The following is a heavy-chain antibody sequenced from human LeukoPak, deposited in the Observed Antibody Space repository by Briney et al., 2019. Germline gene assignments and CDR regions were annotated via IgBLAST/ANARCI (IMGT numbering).Heavy chain of an antibody. CDR3: ARDGYDSSGYYLDWFDP. J-gene: IGHJ5*02. CDR1: GFTFSSYW. Sequence: GGSLRLSCAASGFTFSSYWMHWVRQAPGKGLVWVSRINSDGSSTSYADSEKGRFTISRDNAKNTLYLQMNSLRAEDTAVYYCARDGYDSSGYYLDWFDPWGQGTLVTVSS. CDR2: INSDGSST. D-gene: IGHD3-22*01. V-gene: IGHV3-74*01.